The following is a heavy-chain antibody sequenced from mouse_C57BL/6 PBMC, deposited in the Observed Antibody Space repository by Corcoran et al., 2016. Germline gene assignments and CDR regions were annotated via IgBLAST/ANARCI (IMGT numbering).Heavy chain of an antibody. D-gene: IGHD4-1*01. CDR1: GYTFTPSG. Sequence: QIQLVQSGPELKQPGETVKISCKASGYTFTPSGMCWVKQDPGKGLKWMGWINTYSGVPTYADDFKGRFAFSLETSASTAYLQINNLKNEDTATYVCARGGTFAWFAYWGQGTLVTVSA. J-gene: IGHJ3*01. V-gene: IGHV9-3*01. CDR3: ARGGTFAWFAY. CDR2: INTYSGVP.